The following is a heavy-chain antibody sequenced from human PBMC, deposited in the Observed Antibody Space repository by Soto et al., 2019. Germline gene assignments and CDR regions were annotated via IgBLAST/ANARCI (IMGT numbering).Heavy chain of an antibody. J-gene: IGHJ4*02. CDR3: AGGIAARPLGY. CDR2: IYHSGST. V-gene: IGHV4-30-2*01. Sequence: QLQLQESGSGLVKPSQTLSLTCAVSGGSISSGGYSWSWIQQPPGKGLEWIGYIYHSGSTYYNPSLKSRVIISVDRSKNQFSLKLSSVTAADTAVYYCAGGIAARPLGYWGQGTLVTVSS. D-gene: IGHD6-6*01. CDR1: GGSISSGGYS.